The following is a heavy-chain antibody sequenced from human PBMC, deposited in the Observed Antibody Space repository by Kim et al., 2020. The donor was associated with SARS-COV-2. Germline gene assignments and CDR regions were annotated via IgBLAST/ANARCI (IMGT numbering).Heavy chain of an antibody. Sequence: GGSLRLSCAASGFTFSSYWMSWVRQTPGKGLEWVANIKQDGSRKYYLDSVKGRFTISRDNAKNSLYLQMNSLRAEYTAVYYCAREGGLWFGGTYFDYWGQGTLVTVSS. CDR1: GFTFSSYW. D-gene: IGHD3-10*01. CDR2: IKQDGSRK. J-gene: IGHJ4*02. V-gene: IGHV3-7*01. CDR3: AREGGLWFGGTYFDY.